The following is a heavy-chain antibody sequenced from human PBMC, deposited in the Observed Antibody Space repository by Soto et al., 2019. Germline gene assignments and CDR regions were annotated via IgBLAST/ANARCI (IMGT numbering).Heavy chain of an antibody. V-gene: IGHV3-30*18. J-gene: IGHJ6*02. Sequence: QVQLVESGGGVVQPGRSLRLSCAASGFTFSSFGMHWVRQAPGKGLDWVAVISFDGSNKYYADSVKGRFTISRDKSKNTLSLQMNSLKAEDTAVYYCAKDTSKYSNNWPAYYGLDVWGQGTTVTVSS. D-gene: IGHD1-1*01. CDR3: AKDTSKYSNNWPAYYGLDV. CDR1: GFTFSSFG. CDR2: ISFDGSNK.